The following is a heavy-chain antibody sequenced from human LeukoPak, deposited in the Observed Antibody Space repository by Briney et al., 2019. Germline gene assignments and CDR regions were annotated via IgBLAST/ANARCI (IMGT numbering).Heavy chain of an antibody. J-gene: IGHJ6*03. CDR1: GFTFDDYA. D-gene: IGHD5-18*01. Sequence: PGRSLRLSCAASGFTFDDYAMHWVRQAPGKGLEWVSGISWNSGTRGYADSVKGRFTISRDNAKNSLYLQMNSLRAEDTAVYYCARMPRIQLWPGKDYYYYYMDLWGKGTTVSVSS. CDR2: ISWNSGTR. CDR3: ARMPRIQLWPGKDYYYYYMDL. V-gene: IGHV3-9*01.